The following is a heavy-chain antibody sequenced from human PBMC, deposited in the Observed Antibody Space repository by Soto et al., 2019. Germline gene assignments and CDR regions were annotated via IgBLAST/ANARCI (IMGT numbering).Heavy chain of an antibody. Sequence: PGESLKISCKGSGYSFTSYWIGWVRQMPGKGLEWMGRIDPSDSYTNYSPSFQGHVTISADKSISTAYLQWSSLKASDTAIYYCASLFYDSSGMDVWGQGTTVTVSS. V-gene: IGHV5-10-1*01. CDR1: GYSFTSYW. CDR2: IDPSDSYT. J-gene: IGHJ6*02. D-gene: IGHD3-22*01. CDR3: ASLFYDSSGMDV.